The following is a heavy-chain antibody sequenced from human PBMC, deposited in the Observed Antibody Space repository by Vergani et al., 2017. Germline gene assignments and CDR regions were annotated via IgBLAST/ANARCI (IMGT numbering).Heavy chain of an antibody. V-gene: IGHV4-61*02. J-gene: IGHJ5*02. CDR3: ARGETRTDWLDP. CDR1: GVSVSSTAFY. D-gene: IGHD3/OR15-3a*01. CDR2: IYGSGNI. Sequence: QVQLQESGPGLVKPSQTLSLTCSFSGVSVSSTAFYWNLIRQPAGKGLEWIGRIYGSGNINYNPSLGSRVTISRDTSKNQFSLKVHSVTAADTAVYYCARGETRTDWLDPWGQGTQVIVSS.